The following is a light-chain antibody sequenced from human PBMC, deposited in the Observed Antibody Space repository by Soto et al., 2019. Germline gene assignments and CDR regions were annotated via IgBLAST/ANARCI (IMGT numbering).Light chain of an antibody. CDR1: QDITIY. CDR2: DAS. J-gene: IGKJ1*01. Sequence: DIQMTQSPSSLSASIGDRVTITCQASQDITIYLNWYQQKPGKAPKLLINDASNLETGVPSRFSGRGSGTDFTLTISSLQPEDIATYYCQQYDNLPRTFGQGTKIKIK. CDR3: QQYDNLPRT. V-gene: IGKV1-33*01.